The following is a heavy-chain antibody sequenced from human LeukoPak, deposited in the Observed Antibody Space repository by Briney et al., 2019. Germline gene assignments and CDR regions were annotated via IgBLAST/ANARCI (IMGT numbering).Heavy chain of an antibody. CDR1: GGSISSGDYY. D-gene: IGHD3-22*01. V-gene: IGHV4-30-4*08. J-gene: IGHJ3*02. CDR2: ISYSGST. CDR3: ARDWDSSGYYSSDAFDI. Sequence: SETLSLTCTVSGGSISSGDYYWSWIRQPPGKGLEWIGYISYSGSTYYNPSLKSRVTLSVDTSKNQFSLKLNSVTAADTAVYYCARDWDSSGYYSSDAFDIWGQGTMVTVSS.